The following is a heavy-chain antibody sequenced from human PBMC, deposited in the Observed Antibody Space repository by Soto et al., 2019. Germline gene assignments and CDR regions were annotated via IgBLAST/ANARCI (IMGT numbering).Heavy chain of an antibody. CDR2: IIPIFGTA. Sequence: QVQLVQSGAEVKKPGSSVKVSCKASGGTFSSYAISWVRQAPGQGLEWMGGIIPIFGTANYAQKFQGRVTITADESTSTAYMELSSLRSEDTAVYYCGHCLERGYDYYYYGMDVWGQGTTVTVSS. CDR1: GGTFSSYA. V-gene: IGHV1-69*01. J-gene: IGHJ6*02. D-gene: IGHD5-12*01. CDR3: GHCLERGYDYYYYGMDV.